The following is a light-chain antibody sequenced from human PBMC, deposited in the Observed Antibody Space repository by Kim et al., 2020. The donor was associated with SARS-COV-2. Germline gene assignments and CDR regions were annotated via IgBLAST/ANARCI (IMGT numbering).Light chain of an antibody. CDR2: AAS. Sequence: ASTGDRVTITCRASQGVSSYVAWYQQKTGKAPKLLIYAASTLQTGVPSRFSGSGFGTDFTLSISCLQSDDFATYYCQQYYSYPWTFGQGTKV. J-gene: IGKJ1*01. CDR1: QGVSSY. CDR3: QQYYSYPWT. V-gene: IGKV1-8*01.